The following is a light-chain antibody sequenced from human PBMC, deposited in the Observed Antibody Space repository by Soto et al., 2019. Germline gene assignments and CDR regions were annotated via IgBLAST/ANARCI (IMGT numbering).Light chain of an antibody. CDR3: CSYEGSYTFV. Sequence: QSVLAQPRSVSGSPGQSVTISCTGTASDVGGYSYVSWYQQHPGKVPKLIIYDVSKWPSGVPDRFSGSKSGNTASLTISGLQAEHEGDYYCCSYEGSYTFVFGTGTKVTVL. V-gene: IGLV2-11*01. CDR1: ASDVGGYSY. CDR2: DVS. J-gene: IGLJ1*01.